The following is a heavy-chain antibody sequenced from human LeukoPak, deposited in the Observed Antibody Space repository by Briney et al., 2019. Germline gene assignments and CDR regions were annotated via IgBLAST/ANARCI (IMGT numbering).Heavy chain of an antibody. Sequence: GASVKVSCKASGYTLTSYDTNWVRQATGQGLEWMGWMNPDSSNTGYAQKFQGRVTITRNTSISAAYMELSSLRSEDTAVYYCARGLSPPSGWDDAFDIWGQGTMVTVSS. D-gene: IGHD6-19*01. V-gene: IGHV1-8*01. CDR3: ARGLSPPSGWDDAFDI. CDR2: MNPDSSNT. CDR1: GYTLTSYD. J-gene: IGHJ3*02.